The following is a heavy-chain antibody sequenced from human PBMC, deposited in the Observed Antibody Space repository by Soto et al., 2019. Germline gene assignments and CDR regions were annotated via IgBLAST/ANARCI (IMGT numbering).Heavy chain of an antibody. CDR1: GYTFTSYG. CDR3: ASDLAPYCSSTSCYGIDY. CDR2: ISAYNGNT. V-gene: IGHV1-18*01. Sequence: QVQLVQSGAEVKKPGASVKVSCKASGYTFTSYGISWVRQAPGQGLEWMGWISAYNGNTNYAQKLQGRVTMTTDTSTSTAYMELRSLRADDTAVYYCASDLAPYCSSTSCYGIDYWGQGTLVTVSS. J-gene: IGHJ4*02. D-gene: IGHD2-2*01.